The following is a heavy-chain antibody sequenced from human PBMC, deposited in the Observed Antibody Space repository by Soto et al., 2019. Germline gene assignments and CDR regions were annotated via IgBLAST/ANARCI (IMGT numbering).Heavy chain of an antibody. J-gene: IGHJ6*02. CDR2: TYYRSKWYN. CDR3: ARDNPATILDYSYGMDV. V-gene: IGHV6-1*01. Sequence: SQTLSLTCAISRDSVSSNSAAWNWIRQSPSRGLEWLGRTYYRSKWYNDYAVSVKSRITINPDTSKNQFSLQLNSVTPEDTAVYYCARDNPATILDYSYGMDVWGQGTTVTVSS. D-gene: IGHD5-12*01. CDR1: RDSVSSNSAA.